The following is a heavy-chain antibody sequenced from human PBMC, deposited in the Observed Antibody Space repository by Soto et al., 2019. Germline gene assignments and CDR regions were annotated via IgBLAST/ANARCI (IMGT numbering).Heavy chain of an antibody. CDR3: ARVPYQTGGATSCYMDV. CDR1: GFTFSSYW. D-gene: IGHD5-12*01. CDR2: IKQDGSEK. V-gene: IGHV3-7*01. Sequence: GGSLRLSCAASGFTFSSYWMSWVRQAPGKGLEWVANIKQDGSEKYYVDSVKGRFTISRDNAKNSLYLQMNSLRAEDTAVYYCARVPYQTGGATSCYMDVWGKGTTVTVSS. J-gene: IGHJ6*03.